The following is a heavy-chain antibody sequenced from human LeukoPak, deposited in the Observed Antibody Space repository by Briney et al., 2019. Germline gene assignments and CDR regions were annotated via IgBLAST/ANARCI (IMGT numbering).Heavy chain of an antibody. CDR2: VSGSGDYT. CDR1: GFTFSSYA. V-gene: IGHV3-23*01. CDR3: AKDGQPSARSLLCRHGICYEDY. D-gene: IGHD2-8*01. J-gene: IGHJ4*02. Sequence: PGGSLKLSCAASGFTFSSYAMSWVRQAPGKGLEWVSSVSGSGDYTYYTDSVKGRFIISRDNSKNTVYLKMNSLRDEDTAVYYCAKDGQPSARSLLCRHGICYEDYWGQGTLVTVSS.